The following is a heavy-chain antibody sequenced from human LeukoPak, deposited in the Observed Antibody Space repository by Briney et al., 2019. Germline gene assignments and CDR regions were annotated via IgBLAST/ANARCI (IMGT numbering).Heavy chain of an antibody. CDR1: GFTFSNAW. Sequence: GGSLRLSCAASGFTFSNAWMSWVRQAPGKGLEWVGRIKSKTDGGTTDYAAPVKGRFIISRDDSKNTLYLQMSSLKTEDTAVYYCTITMIVGFFDYWGQGTLVTVSS. D-gene: IGHD3-22*01. CDR2: IKSKTDGGTT. J-gene: IGHJ4*02. V-gene: IGHV3-15*01. CDR3: TITMIVGFFDY.